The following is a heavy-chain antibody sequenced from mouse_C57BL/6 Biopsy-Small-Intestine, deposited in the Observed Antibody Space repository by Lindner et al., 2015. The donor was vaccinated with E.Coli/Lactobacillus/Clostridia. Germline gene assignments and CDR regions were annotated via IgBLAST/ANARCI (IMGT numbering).Heavy chain of an antibody. D-gene: IGHD2-2*01. V-gene: IGHV1-66*01. CDR2: ISVYNGNT. Sequence: SVKVSCKTSGYLLASYGLTWVRQAPGRGPEWMGWISVYNGNTKYAQRFQDRVTLTADTSTSTAYLELTSLRSDDTAVYYCAGVLTDFWTGYFDYWGQGTLLTVSS. CDR1: GYLLASYG. J-gene: IGHJ2*01. CDR3: AGVLTDFWTGYFDY.